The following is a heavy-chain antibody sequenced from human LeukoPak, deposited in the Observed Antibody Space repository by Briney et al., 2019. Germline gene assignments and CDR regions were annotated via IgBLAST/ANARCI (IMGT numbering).Heavy chain of an antibody. D-gene: IGHD6-19*01. J-gene: IGHJ4*02. CDR3: ARDGGSGWYDY. V-gene: IGHV4-4*07. CDR1: GGSIKNYY. CDR2: IHTSGST. Sequence: SETLSLTCTVSGGSIKNYYWNWIRQPAGKGLEWIGRIHTSGSTNYNPSLKSRLTVSVDTSKNQFSLRLTSVTAADTAVYYCARDGGSGWYDYWGQGILVTVSS.